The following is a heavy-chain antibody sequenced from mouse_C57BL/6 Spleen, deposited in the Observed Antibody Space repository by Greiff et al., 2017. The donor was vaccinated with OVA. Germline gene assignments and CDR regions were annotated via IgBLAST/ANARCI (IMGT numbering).Heavy chain of an antibody. CDR2: ISYDGSN. V-gene: IGHV3-6*01. CDR3: ARVHYGSNWYFDV. J-gene: IGHJ1*03. Sequence: EVKLQESGPGLVKPSQSLSLTCSVTGYSITSGYYWNWIRQFPGNKLEWMGYISYDGSNNYNPSLKNRISITRDTSKNQFFLKLNSVTTEDTATYYCARVHYGSNWYFDVWGTGTTVTVSS. CDR1: GYSITSGYY. D-gene: IGHD1-1*01.